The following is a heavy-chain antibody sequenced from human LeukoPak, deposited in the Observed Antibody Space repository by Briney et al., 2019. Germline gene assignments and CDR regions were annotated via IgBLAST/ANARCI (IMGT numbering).Heavy chain of an antibody. CDR1: GFTFSSYA. D-gene: IGHD2/OR15-2a*01. J-gene: IGHJ4*02. Sequence: GGSLRLSCAASGFTFSSYAMHWVRQAPGKGLEWVSVIYSGGSTYYTDSVKGRFTISRDNSKNTLYLQMNRLRAEDTAVYYCARDEPSPDSTDLDFRGQGTLVTVSS. V-gene: IGHV3-66*01. CDR2: IYSGGST. CDR3: ARDEPSPDSTDLDF.